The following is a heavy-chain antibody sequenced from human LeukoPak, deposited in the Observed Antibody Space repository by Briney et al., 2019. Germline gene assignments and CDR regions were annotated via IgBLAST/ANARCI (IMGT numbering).Heavy chain of an antibody. J-gene: IGHJ6*03. CDR2: IYYSGST. V-gene: IGHV4-59*01. CDR1: GASISSYY. Sequence: SETLSLTCTVSGASISSYYWSWLRQPPGKGLELIGYIYYSGSTNYNPSLKSRVTIFVGNTKNQFSLKLSSVPAADTAVYYCAGGEYYDFWSALTRVSYYYYMDVWGKGTTVTVSS. CDR3: AGGEYYDFWSALTRVSYYYYMDV. D-gene: IGHD3-3*01.